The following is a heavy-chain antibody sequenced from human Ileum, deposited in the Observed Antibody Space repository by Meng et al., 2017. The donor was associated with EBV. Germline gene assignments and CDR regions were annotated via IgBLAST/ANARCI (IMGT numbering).Heavy chain of an antibody. D-gene: IGHD5/OR15-5a*01. V-gene: IGHV4-38-2*02. Sequence: SVPRLVRPVQTLSVTGTVSRGSIKTDSSWGWVRQHPGKVLVWVGSIFHSGSAYYNPSLKSRVSISVHTSETYFSLNLRSVTAADTAVYYCARAPSTSSTRTFDYWGQGTLVTVSS. J-gene: IGHJ4*02. CDR3: ARAPSTSSTRTFDY. CDR1: RGSIKTDSS. CDR2: IFHSGSA.